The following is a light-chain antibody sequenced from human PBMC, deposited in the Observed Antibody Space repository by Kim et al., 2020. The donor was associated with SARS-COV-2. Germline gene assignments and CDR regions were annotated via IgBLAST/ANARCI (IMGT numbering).Light chain of an antibody. CDR3: QQYYGTPIT. J-gene: IGKJ5*01. V-gene: IGKV4-1*01. CDR2: WAS. CDR1: QSVLYSSNNKNY. Sequence: DIVMTQSPDSLAVSLGERATINCKSSQSVLYSSNNKNYLAWYQQKPGQPPKLLIYWASTRESGVPDRFSGSGYGTDFALTISSLQGEDVALYYSQQYYGTPITFGQGTRMGIK.